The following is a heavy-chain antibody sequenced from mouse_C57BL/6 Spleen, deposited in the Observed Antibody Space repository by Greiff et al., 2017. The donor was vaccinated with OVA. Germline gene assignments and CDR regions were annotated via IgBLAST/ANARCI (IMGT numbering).Heavy chain of an antibody. CDR3: ANMVTPAWFAY. Sequence: EVQLVESGGGLVKPGGSLKLSCAASGFTFSSYAMSWVRQTPEKRLEWVATISDGGSYTYYPDNVKGRFTISRDNAKNNLYLQMSHLKSEDTAMYYCANMVTPAWFAYWGQGTLVTVSA. V-gene: IGHV5-4*01. J-gene: IGHJ3*01. CDR2: ISDGGSYT. CDR1: GFTFSSYA. D-gene: IGHD2-2*01.